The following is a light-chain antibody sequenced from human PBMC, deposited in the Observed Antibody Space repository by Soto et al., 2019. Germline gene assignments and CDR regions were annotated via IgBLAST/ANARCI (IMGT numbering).Light chain of an antibody. CDR1: QSVSSY. V-gene: IGKV3-11*01. CDR3: QQRSNWPPIT. Sequence: EIVLTQSPATLSLSPGERATLSCRASQSVSSYLAWYQQKPGQAPRLLIYDASTRATGIPARFSGSGSGTDFTLTISSLEPEDFAVYYCQQRSNWPPITFGQGTRLAIK. CDR2: DAS. J-gene: IGKJ5*01.